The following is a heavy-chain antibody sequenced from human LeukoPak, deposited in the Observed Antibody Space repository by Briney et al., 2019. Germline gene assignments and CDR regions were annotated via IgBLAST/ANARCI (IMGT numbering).Heavy chain of an antibody. J-gene: IGHJ3*02. Sequence: GGSLRLSCAASGFTFSSYAMSWVRQAPGKGLEWVSAISGSGGSTYYADSVKGRFTISRDNSKNTLYLQMNSLRAEDTAVYYCAKVKHYYDSSGYGAFDIWGQGTMVTVSS. D-gene: IGHD3-22*01. CDR2: ISGSGGST. CDR1: GFTFSSYA. V-gene: IGHV3-23*01. CDR3: AKVKHYYDSSGYGAFDI.